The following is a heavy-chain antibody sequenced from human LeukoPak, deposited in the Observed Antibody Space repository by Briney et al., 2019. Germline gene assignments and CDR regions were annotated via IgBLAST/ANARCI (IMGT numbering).Heavy chain of an antibody. CDR2: INHSGST. D-gene: IGHD6-19*01. Sequence: SETLSLTCAVYGGSFSGYYWSWIRQPPGKGLEWIGEINHSGSTNYNPSLKSRVTISVDTSKNQFSLKLSSVTAADTAVYYCARRGSGWYGYYYYMDVWGKGTTVTISS. CDR3: ARRGSGWYGYYYYMDV. J-gene: IGHJ6*03. CDR1: GGSFSGYY. V-gene: IGHV4-34*01.